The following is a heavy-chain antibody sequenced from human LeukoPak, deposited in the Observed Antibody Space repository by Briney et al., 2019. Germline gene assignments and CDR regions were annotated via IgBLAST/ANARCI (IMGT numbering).Heavy chain of an antibody. CDR2: ISSTGDTT. CDR1: GFNFTNAW. D-gene: IGHD3-10*01. CDR3: AKLWPIMVQSGDY. Sequence: GGSLRLSCGTSGFNFTNAWMSWVRQAPGMGLEWVSAISSTGDTTYYADSVKGRFTISVDNSRNMLYLQMNSMRAEETPVYYCAKLWPIMVQSGDYWGQGALVTVSS. J-gene: IGHJ4*02. V-gene: IGHV3-23*01.